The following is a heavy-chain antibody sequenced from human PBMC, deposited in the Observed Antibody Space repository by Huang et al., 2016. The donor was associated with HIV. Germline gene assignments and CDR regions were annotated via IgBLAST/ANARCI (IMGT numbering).Heavy chain of an antibody. J-gene: IGHJ2*01. D-gene: IGHD6-13*01. CDR3: ARASWYEPRSWYFGL. CDR1: GGSVSGHY. CDR2: INDKGYP. V-gene: IGHV4-34*01. Sequence: QVQLQQWGAGLLKPSETLSLTCAVSGGSVSGHYLSWIRQPPGKGLEWIDEINDKGYPNYHPSLKSRVTISVHTSRNQFSLKLNSVTAADAAVYYCARASWYEPRSWYFGLWGRGTLVTVSS.